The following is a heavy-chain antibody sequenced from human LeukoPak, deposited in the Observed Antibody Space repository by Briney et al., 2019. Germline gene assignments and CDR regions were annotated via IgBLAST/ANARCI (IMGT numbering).Heavy chain of an antibody. D-gene: IGHD3-22*01. CDR1: GYSFSSYG. Sequence: VASVTVSCKASGYSFSSYGISWVRQAPGQGGEWVGWISGYNGNLNYAQKFQGRVSMTADTSTTTAYMELRSLRLDDTAVYFCARDSSYYESYGRDVWGQGTTVTVSS. CDR2: ISGYNGNL. J-gene: IGHJ6*02. V-gene: IGHV1-18*01. CDR3: ARDSSYYESYGRDV.